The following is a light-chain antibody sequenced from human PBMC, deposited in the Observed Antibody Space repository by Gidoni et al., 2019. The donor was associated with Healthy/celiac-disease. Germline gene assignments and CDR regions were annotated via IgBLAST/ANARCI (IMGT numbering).Light chain of an antibody. J-gene: IGKJ2*01. CDR2: GAS. CDR1: QSVSSD. V-gene: IGKV3-15*01. CDR3: QQYSKWPPVT. Sequence: EIVMTQPPATLSVSPGERATLSCRASQSVSSDLAWYQQKPGQAPRPLIYGASTRATGIPARFSGSGSGTEFKLTISSLQSEDFAVYYCQQYSKWPPVTFGQGTKLEIK.